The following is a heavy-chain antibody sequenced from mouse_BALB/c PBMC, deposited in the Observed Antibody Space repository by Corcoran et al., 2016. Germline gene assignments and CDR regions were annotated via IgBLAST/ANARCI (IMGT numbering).Heavy chain of an antibody. J-gene: IGHJ4*01. Sequence: LEKTGASVKISCKASGYSFTGYYMHWVKQSHGKSLEWIGYISCYNGATSYNQKFKGKATFTVDTSSSTAYMQFNSLTSEDSAVYYCARKGGMITTAYAMDYWGQGTSVTVSS. CDR1: GYSFTGYY. CDR2: ISCYNGAT. V-gene: IGHV1S34*01. CDR3: ARKGGMITTAYAMDY. D-gene: IGHD2-4*01.